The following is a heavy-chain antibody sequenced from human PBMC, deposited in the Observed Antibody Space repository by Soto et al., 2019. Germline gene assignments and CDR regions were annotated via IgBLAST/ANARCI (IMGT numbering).Heavy chain of an antibody. J-gene: IGHJ4*02. V-gene: IGHV1-69*13. CDR3: ATALGCRSTSCTLDY. D-gene: IGHD2-2*01. CDR1: GGTFCSYA. CDR2: IIPVSGAA. Sequence: SVKVSCTASGGTFCSYAFSWVRQAPGQGLEWMGGIIPVSGAAHYAQKFQGRVTITADESTSTAYMELSSLSSQDTAVYYCATALGCRSTSCTLDYWGQGTRVTVSS.